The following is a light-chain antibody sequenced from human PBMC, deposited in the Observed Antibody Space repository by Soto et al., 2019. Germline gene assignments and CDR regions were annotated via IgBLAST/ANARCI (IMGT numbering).Light chain of an antibody. CDR3: QSYDSSLSGSL. CDR2: GNS. CDR1: SSNIGAGYD. V-gene: IGLV1-40*01. Sequence: QSVLTQPPSVSGAPGQRVTISCTGSSSNIGAGYDVHWYQQLPGTAPKLLIYGNSNRPSRVPDRFSGSKSGTSASLAITGLQAEDEADYYCQSYDSSLSGSLFGGGTKLTVL. J-gene: IGLJ2*01.